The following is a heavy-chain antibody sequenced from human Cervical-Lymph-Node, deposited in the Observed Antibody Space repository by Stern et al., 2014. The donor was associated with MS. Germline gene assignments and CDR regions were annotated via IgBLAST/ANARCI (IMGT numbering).Heavy chain of an antibody. V-gene: IGHV3-11*06. J-gene: IGHJ4*02. Sequence: VQLVESGGGLVKPGGSLRLSCAASGFTFSDYYMSWIRQAPGKGLEWVSYISSSSNYTKYADSVKGRFTISRDNAKNSLYLQMNSLRAEDTAVYYCARAWTGGDYYYGPLDYWGQGTQVTVSS. CDR1: GFTFSDYY. CDR2: ISSSSNYT. CDR3: ARAWTGGDYYYGPLDY. D-gene: IGHD3-22*01.